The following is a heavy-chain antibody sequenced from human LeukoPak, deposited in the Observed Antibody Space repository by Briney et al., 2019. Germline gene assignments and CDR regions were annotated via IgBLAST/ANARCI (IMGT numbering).Heavy chain of an antibody. CDR3: ARDRGYCSSTSCYAGDHAFDI. CDR1: GFTFSSYS. J-gene: IGHJ3*02. V-gene: IGHV3-48*04. Sequence: GGSLRLSCAASGFTFSSYSMNWVRQAPGKGLEWVSYISSSSSTIYYADSVKGRFTISRDNVKNSLYLQMNSLRAEGTAVYYCARDRGYCSSTSCYAGDHAFDIWGQGTMVTVSS. D-gene: IGHD2-2*01. CDR2: ISSSSSTI.